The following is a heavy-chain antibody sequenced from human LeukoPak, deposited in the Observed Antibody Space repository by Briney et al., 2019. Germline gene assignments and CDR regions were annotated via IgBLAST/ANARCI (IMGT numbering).Heavy chain of an antibody. CDR1: GYTFTSYG. D-gene: IGHD4-11*01. CDR2: ISAYNGNT. Sequence: ASVKVSCKASGYTFTSYGISWVRRAPGQGLEWMGWISAYNGNTNYAQKLQGRVTMTTDTSTSTAYMELRSLRSDDTAVYYCARLRTTVTTIGRFDPWGQGTLVTVSS. V-gene: IGHV1-18*01. J-gene: IGHJ5*02. CDR3: ARLRTTVTTIGRFDP.